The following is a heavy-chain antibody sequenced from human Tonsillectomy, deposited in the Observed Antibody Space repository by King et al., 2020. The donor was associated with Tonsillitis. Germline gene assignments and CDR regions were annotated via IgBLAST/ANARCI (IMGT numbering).Heavy chain of an antibody. J-gene: IGHJ5*02. CDR3: ARDLHDGYSYGNWFDP. CDR1: GGTFSSYA. V-gene: IGHV1-69*01. CDR2: IIPIFGTA. D-gene: IGHD5-18*01. Sequence: VQLVESGAEVKKPGSSVKVSCKASGGTFSSYAISWVRQAPGQGLEWMGGIIPIFGTANYAQKFQGRVTITADESTSTAYMELSSLRSEDTAVYYCARDLHDGYSYGNWFDPWGQEPWSPSPQ.